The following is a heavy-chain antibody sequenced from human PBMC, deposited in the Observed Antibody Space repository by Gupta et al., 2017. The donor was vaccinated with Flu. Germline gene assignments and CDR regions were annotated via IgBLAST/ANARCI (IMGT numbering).Heavy chain of an antibody. Sequence: EVQLVESGGGLVQPGGSLRLPCSASGFTFRSYAMHWVRQAPGKGLEYVSAISSNGGSTYYADSVKGRFTISRDNSKNTLYLQMSSLRAEDTAGYYCVKSMDYYYGMDVWGQGTTVTVSS. CDR2: ISSNGGST. CDR1: GFTFRSYA. V-gene: IGHV3-64D*06. CDR3: VKSMDYYYGMDV. J-gene: IGHJ6*02. D-gene: IGHD2/OR15-2a*01.